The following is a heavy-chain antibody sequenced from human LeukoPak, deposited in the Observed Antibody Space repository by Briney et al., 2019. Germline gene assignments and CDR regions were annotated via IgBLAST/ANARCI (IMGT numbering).Heavy chain of an antibody. D-gene: IGHD4-17*01. CDR3: ARDRDYGAPFTFDY. V-gene: IGHV1-18*04. J-gene: IGHJ4*02. CDR2: ISAYNGNT. CDR1: GYTFTSNG. Sequence: ASVKVSCKASGYTFTSNGISRVRQAPAQGLEWMGWISAYNGNTNYAQKLQGRVTITTDTSTSTAYMELRSLRSDDTAVYYCARDRDYGAPFTFDYWGQGTLVTVSS.